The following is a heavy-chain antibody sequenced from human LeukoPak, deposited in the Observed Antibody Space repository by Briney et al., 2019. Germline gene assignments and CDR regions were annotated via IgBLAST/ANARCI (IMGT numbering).Heavy chain of an antibody. Sequence: PSETLSLTCTVSGGSISSYYWSWIRQPPGKGLEWIGYIYYSGSTNCNPSLKSRVTISVDTSKNQFSLKLSSVTAADTAVYYCARIITMVRGVIEYNWFDPWGQGTLVTVSS. V-gene: IGHV4-59*08. CDR3: ARIITMVRGVIEYNWFDP. CDR1: GGSISSYY. CDR2: IYYSGST. J-gene: IGHJ5*02. D-gene: IGHD3-10*01.